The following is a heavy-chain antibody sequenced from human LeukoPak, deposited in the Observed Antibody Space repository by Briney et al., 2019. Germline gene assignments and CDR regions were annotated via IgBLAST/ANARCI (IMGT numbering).Heavy chain of an antibody. CDR3: ARTYYYDASVPRTFDY. Sequence: ASVKVSCKASGYTFSAFYIHWVRQAPGQGPEWMGWINPNSGGTNSAQKFQGRVIMTSDTSISTVYMELSRLRSDDTAVYFCARTYYYDASVPRTFDYWGQGTLVTVSS. V-gene: IGHV1-2*02. CDR1: GYTFSAFY. CDR2: INPNSGGT. D-gene: IGHD3-22*01. J-gene: IGHJ4*02.